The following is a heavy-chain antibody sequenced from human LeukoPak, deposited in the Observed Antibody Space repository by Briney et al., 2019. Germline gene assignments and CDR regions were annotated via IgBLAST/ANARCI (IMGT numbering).Heavy chain of an antibody. CDR2: IKDDGSTT. Sequence: PGGSLRLSCAVSGFTFGGRLMHWVRQAPGKGLVWVALIKDDGSTTNYADSVKGRFTASRDDAKNTVYLQMSSLRAEDTAAYYCHPLAFVTNWGQGTLVTVSS. V-gene: IGHV3-74*01. CDR1: GFTFGGRL. D-gene: IGHD2-8*01. CDR3: HPLAFVTN. J-gene: IGHJ4*02.